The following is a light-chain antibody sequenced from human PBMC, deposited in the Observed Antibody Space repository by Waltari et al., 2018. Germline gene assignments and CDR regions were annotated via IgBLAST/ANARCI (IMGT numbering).Light chain of an antibody. CDR2: DVS. Sequence: QSALTQPASVSGSPGQSITISCTGNSSDVGGYNYVSWYKQHQGKAPTLMIYDVSNRPSGVSNRLSGSKSGNTASLTISGLQAEDEAYYYCSSYTSSSTSVVFGGGTKLTVL. J-gene: IGLJ2*01. V-gene: IGLV2-14*03. CDR1: SSDVGGYNY. CDR3: SSYTSSSTSVV.